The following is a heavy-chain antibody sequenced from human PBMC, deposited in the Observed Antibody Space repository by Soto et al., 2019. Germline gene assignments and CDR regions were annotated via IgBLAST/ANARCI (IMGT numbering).Heavy chain of an antibody. CDR3: VVWFGESLYCYYGMDV. J-gene: IGHJ6*02. CDR1: GGSISSSSYY. V-gene: IGHV4-39*01. CDR2: IYYSGST. D-gene: IGHD3-10*01. Sequence: SETLSLTCTVSGGSISSSSYYWGWIRQPPGKGLEWIGSIYYSGSTYYNPSLESRVTISVDTSKNQFSLKLSSVTAADTAVYYCVVWFGESLYCYYGMDVWGQGTTVTVSS.